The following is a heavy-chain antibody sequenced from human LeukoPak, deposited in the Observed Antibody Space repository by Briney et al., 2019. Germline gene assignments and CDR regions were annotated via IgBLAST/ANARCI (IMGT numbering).Heavy chain of an antibody. J-gene: IGHJ4*02. CDR2: ISAHTGKT. V-gene: IGHV1-18*01. D-gene: IGHD5-18*01. Sequence: ASVKVSCEASGYTFSNYGISGGRQAPGQGLVRVWWISAHTGKTNYAQKVQGRVTMTTDTSTSTAYMDLRSLRSDDTAVYYCAREKYTYGRAFYFDYWGQGTLVSVSS. CDR3: AREKYTYGRAFYFDY. CDR1: GYTFSNYG.